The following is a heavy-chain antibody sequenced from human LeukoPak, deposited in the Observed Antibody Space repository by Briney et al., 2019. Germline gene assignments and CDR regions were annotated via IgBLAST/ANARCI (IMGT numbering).Heavy chain of an antibody. D-gene: IGHD2-8*01. CDR2: ISYDGSNK. V-gene: IGHV3-30-3*01. J-gene: IGHJ4*02. CDR1: GFTFSSYA. CDR3: ASQMGLEY. Sequence: AGGSLRLSCAASGFTFSSYAMHWVRQAPGKGLEWVAVISYDGSNKYYADSVKGRFTISRDNAKNSLSLQMSSLRAEDTAVYYCASQMGLEYWGQGALVTVSS.